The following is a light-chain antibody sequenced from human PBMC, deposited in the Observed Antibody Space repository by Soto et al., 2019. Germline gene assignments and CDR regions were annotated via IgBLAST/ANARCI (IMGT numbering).Light chain of an antibody. CDR2: HAS. CDR3: QHYNSYSGT. Sequence: DIQMTQSPSTLSASVGDRVTISCRASQSITSWLAWYQHKPGKAPKLLIYHASTLESGVPSRFSGSGSGTEFTLTISSLQPDDFATYYCQHYNSYSGTFGQGTKVEI. J-gene: IGKJ1*01. V-gene: IGKV1-5*01. CDR1: QSITSW.